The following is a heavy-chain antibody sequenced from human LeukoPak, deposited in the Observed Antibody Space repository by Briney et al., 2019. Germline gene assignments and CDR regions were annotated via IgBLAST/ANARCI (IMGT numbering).Heavy chain of an antibody. V-gene: IGHV4-59*01. J-gene: IGHJ3*02. CDR1: GDSISPYY. CDR3: ARAPDYYDSSGYNGAFDM. Sequence: SETLSLTCNVSGDSISPYYWSWIRQSPGKGLEWIGYIYYSGSTNYNPSLKSRVTISIDTSKSLFSLKLGSVTAADTAVYYCARAPDYYDSSGYNGAFDMWGQGTMVTVSS. CDR2: IYYSGST. D-gene: IGHD3-22*01.